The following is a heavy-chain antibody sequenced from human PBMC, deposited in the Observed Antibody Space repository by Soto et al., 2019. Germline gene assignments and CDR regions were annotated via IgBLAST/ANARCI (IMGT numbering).Heavy chain of an antibody. V-gene: IGHV1-8*02. CDR1: GYSFINYD. CDR2: MNPNSGNT. CDR3: ARTLYGDNVDY. Sequence: GAPATVSCNASGYSFINYDVTWVRQPPRQGLVGIGWMNPNSGNTGYAQKLQGRVTMTRNTSISTAYMELSSLRSDDTAVYYCARTLYGDNVDYWGQGTLVTVSX. D-gene: IGHD4-17*01. J-gene: IGHJ4*02.